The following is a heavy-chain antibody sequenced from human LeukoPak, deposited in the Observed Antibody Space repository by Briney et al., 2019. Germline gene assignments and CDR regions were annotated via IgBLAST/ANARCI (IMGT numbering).Heavy chain of an antibody. J-gene: IGHJ3*02. CDR1: GVTFST. CDR2: ISISSTYI. Sequence: PGGSLRLSCVASGVTFSTMNSVRQAPGKRLEWVSSISISSTYIYYADSVKGRFTISRENSKNTLYLQMHSLRAEDTAVYYCARDLETDISDAFDIWGRGTVVTVSS. D-gene: IGHD3-9*01. V-gene: IGHV3-21*01. CDR3: ARDLETDISDAFDI.